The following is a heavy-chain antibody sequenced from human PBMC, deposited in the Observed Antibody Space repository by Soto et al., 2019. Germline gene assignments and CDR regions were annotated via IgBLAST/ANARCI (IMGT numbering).Heavy chain of an antibody. J-gene: IGHJ6*02. Sequence: AASVKVSCKASGGTFSSYAISWVRQAPGQGLEWMGGIIPIFGTANYAQKFQGRVTITADKSTSTAYMELSSLRSEDTAVYYCARASYPTTSISEWYVWGQGTTVTVSS. CDR2: IIPIFGTA. CDR3: ARASYPTTSISEWYV. V-gene: IGHV1-69*06. CDR1: GGTFSSYA. D-gene: IGHD3-3*01.